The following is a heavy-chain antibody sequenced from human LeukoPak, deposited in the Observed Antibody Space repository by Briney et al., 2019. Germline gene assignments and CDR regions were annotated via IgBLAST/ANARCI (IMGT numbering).Heavy chain of an antibody. V-gene: IGHV1-69*15. D-gene: IGHD4/OR15-4a*01. CDR1: GGTFRNCA. J-gene: IGHJ3*02. CDR2: IIPMFGTP. CDR3: AVDRLDMVNDAFDR. Sequence: ASVKVSCKASGGTFRNCAISWVRDAPGQGLELMGRIIPMFGTPYYAQKFEARVTITLDEATGTAYMEISSLGSEVMDVYFAAVDRLDMVNDAFDRWGQGTMVTHSS.